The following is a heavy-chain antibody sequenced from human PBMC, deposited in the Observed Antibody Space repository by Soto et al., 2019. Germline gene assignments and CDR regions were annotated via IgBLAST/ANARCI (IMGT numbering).Heavy chain of an antibody. CDR3: ARDLSRYRGNSYYYYYGMDV. CDR1: GFTFSSYD. V-gene: IGHV3-13*01. Sequence: GGSLRLSCAASGFTFSSYDMHWVRQATGKGLEWVSAIGTAGDTYYPGSVKGRFTISRENAKNSLYLQMNSLRAGDTAVYYCARDLSRYRGNSYYYYYGMDVWGQGTTVTVSS. D-gene: IGHD2-21*02. CDR2: IGTAGDT. J-gene: IGHJ6*02.